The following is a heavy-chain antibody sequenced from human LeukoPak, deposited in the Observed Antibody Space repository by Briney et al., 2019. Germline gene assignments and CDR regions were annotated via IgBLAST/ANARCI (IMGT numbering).Heavy chain of an antibody. CDR2: INHSGST. D-gene: IGHD3-10*01. V-gene: IGHV4-39*07. J-gene: IGHJ5*02. CDR1: GGSISSSSYY. CDR3: ARLRGRPVVLWFGESRLNWFDP. Sequence: SETLSLTCTVSGGSISSSSYYWSWIRQPPGKGLEWIGEINHSGSTNYNPSLKSRVTISVDTSKNQFSLKLSSVTAADTAVYYCARLRGRPVVLWFGESRLNWFDPWGQGTLVTVSS.